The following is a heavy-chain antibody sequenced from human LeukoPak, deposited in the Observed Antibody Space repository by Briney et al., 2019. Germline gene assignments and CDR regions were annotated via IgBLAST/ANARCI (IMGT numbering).Heavy chain of an antibody. CDR3: AKDRSCTNDVCHEDFDY. V-gene: IGHV3-23*01. Sequence: GGSLRLSCAASGFIFSSYAMSWVRQAPGKGLEWVSTISGSGGSTYYADSAKGRFTISRDNSKNTVYLQMNSPRAEDTAVYYCAKDRSCTNDVCHEDFDYWGQGTLVTVSS. CDR2: ISGSGGST. J-gene: IGHJ4*02. D-gene: IGHD2-8*01. CDR1: GFIFSSYA.